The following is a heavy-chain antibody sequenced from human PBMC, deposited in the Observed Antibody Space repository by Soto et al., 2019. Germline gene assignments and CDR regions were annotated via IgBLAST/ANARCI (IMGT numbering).Heavy chain of an antibody. CDR3: AMDYGGRPEYFKH. D-gene: IGHD4-17*01. Sequence: QVQLVQSGPDLKRPGASMKVSCTASGYTFTSYGIIWGRQAPGQGREWMAWISPLKGRTQYSKRAQGRVTLITDTSSNAVYMARTTLRVDDTAVYYCAMDYGGRPEYFKHCGQGTLVTVS. J-gene: IGHJ1*01. V-gene: IGHV1-18*04. CDR2: ISPLKGRT. CDR1: GYTFTSYG.